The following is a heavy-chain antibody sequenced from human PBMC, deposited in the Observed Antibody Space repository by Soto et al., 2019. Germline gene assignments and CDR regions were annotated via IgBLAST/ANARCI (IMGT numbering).Heavy chain of an antibody. V-gene: IGHV3-23*01. D-gene: IGHD1-20*01. CDR3: AKDLLSITGILDDLSCFDY. Sequence: GGSLRLSCAASGFTFSSYAMSWVRQAPGKGLEWVSAISGSGGSTYYADSVKGRFTISRDNSKNTLYLQMNSLRAEDTAVYYCAKDLLSITGILDDLSCFDYWGQGTLVTVSS. J-gene: IGHJ4*02. CDR1: GFTFSSYA. CDR2: ISGSGGST.